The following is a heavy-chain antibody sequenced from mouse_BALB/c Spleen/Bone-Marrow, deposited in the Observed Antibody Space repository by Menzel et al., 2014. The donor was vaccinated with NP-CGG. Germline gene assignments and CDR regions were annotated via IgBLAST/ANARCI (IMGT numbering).Heavy chain of an antibody. CDR2: ISSGSSTI. Sequence: VQLQQSGGGLVQPGGSRKLSCAASGFTFSSFGMHWVRQAPEKGLEWVAYISSGSSTIYYADTVKGRFTISRDNPKNALFLQRTSLRSEDTAMYYCARSGYYGSSPYYAMDYWGQGTSVTASS. CDR3: ARSGYYGSSPYYAMDY. J-gene: IGHJ4*01. D-gene: IGHD1-1*01. V-gene: IGHV5-17*02. CDR1: GFTFSSFG.